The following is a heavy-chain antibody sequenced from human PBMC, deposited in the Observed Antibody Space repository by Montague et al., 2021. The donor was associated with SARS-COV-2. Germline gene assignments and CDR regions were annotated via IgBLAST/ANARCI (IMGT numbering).Heavy chain of an antibody. J-gene: IGHJ6*02. V-gene: IGHV3-23*03. D-gene: IGHD3-3*01. CDR3: AKDLEEFITIFGVVTKSPLGMDV. CDR1: EFTFSSYA. Sequence: SLRLSCAASEFTFSSYAMSWVRQAPGKGLEWVSVIYSGGSSTYYADSVKGRFTISRDNSKNTLYLQMNSLRAEDTAVYYCAKDLEEFITIFGVVTKSPLGMDVWGQGTTVTVSS. CDR2: IYSGGSST.